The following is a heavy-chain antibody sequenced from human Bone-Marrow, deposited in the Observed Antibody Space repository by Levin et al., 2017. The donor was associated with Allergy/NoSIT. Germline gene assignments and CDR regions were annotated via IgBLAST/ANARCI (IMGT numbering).Heavy chain of an antibody. D-gene: IGHD3-10*01. CDR1: GFTFSNYW. CDR2: INSDGGSA. CDR3: AREGLFMVRVFDY. J-gene: IGHJ4*02. V-gene: IGHV3-74*01. Sequence: PGGSLRLSCAASGFTFSNYWMHWVRQDPGKGLVWVARINSDGGSAYYADFVKGRFTVSRDNAKNTLYLQMNSLRAEDTAIYYCAREGLFMVRVFDYWGRGTLVTVSS.